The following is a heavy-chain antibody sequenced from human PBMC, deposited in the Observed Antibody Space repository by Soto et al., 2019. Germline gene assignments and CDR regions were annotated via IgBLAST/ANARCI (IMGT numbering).Heavy chain of an antibody. CDR2: IWYDGSNK. CDR3: ARVRGSSWYDYYGMDV. Sequence: QVQLVESGGGVVQPGRSLRLSCAASGFTFSSYGMHWVRQAPGKGLEWVAVIWYDGSNKYYADSVKGRFTISRDNSKNTLYLQMNSPRAEDTAVYYCARVRGSSWYDYYGMDVWGQGTTVTVSS. CDR1: GFTFSSYG. D-gene: IGHD6-13*01. J-gene: IGHJ6*02. V-gene: IGHV3-33*01.